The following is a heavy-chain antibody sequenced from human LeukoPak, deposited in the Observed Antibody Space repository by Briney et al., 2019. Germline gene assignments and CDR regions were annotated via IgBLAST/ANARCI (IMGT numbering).Heavy chain of an antibody. V-gene: IGHV4-59*01. D-gene: IGHD3-22*01. CDR2: IYDSGST. Sequence: SETLSLTCTVSGGSISSYYWSWLRQPPGKGLEWIGYIYDSGSTNYNPSLKSRVTISVDTSKNQFSLKLSSVTAADTAVYYCACLTTADAFDIWGQGKGVTVSS. CDR1: GGSISSYY. J-gene: IGHJ3*02. CDR3: ACLTTADAFDI.